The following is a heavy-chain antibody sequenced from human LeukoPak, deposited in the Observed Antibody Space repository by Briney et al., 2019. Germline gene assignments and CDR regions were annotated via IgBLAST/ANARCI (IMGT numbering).Heavy chain of an antibody. CDR1: GGSISSYY. D-gene: IGHD5-12*01. V-gene: IGHV4-59*01. Sequence: PSETLSLTCTVSGGSISSYYWSWIRQPPGKELEWVGYIYYSGSTNYNPSLKSRVTISVDTSKNQFSLKLSSVTAADTAVYYCAAGVVATIRFPFDYWGQGTLVTVSS. J-gene: IGHJ4*02. CDR3: AAGVVATIRFPFDY. CDR2: IYYSGST.